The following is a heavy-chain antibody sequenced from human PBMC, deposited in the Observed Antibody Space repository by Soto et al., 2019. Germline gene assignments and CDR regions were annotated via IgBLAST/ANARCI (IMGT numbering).Heavy chain of an antibody. V-gene: IGHV1-18*01. J-gene: IGHJ4*01. CDR2: ISTYNGDT. CDR3: ARGGAGTTLINFDY. D-gene: IGHD1-1*01. CDR1: GYTFPSYG. Sequence: ASVKVSCKASGYTFPSYGINWVRQVPGQGLEWMGWISTYNGDTKSAQKFQGGVTMTTDTSTTTAYMDLKSLRSDDTAAYYCARGGAGTTLINFDYWG.